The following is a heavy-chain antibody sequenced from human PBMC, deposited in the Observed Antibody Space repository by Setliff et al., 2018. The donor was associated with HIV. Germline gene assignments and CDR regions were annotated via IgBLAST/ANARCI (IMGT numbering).Heavy chain of an antibody. CDR1: GGSISGYY. V-gene: IGHV4-59*12. J-gene: IGHJ5*02. Sequence: SETLSLTCTVSGGSISGYYWSWIRQPPGKGLEWIGYITYSGSTKYNPSLKSRVTISIDTSKNQFSLKLSSVTAADTAVYYCARSSLYCSGGSCHLTWFDPWGQGVKVTVSS. CDR2: ITYSGST. CDR3: ARSSLYCSGGSCHLTWFDP. D-gene: IGHD2-15*01.